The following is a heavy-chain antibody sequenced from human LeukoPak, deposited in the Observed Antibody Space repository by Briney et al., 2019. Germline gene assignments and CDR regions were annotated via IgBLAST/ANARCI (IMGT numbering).Heavy chain of an antibody. Sequence: PSETLSLTCSVPRGSISSSSHYWGWLRQPPGKGLEWIGTIYDSGSTYYNPSLKSRVTVSVDTSKNQFSLKVTYMTAADTAVYFCARRSTHAATGFDYWGQGTLVTVSS. D-gene: IGHD6-25*01. J-gene: IGHJ4*02. CDR2: IYDSGST. CDR3: ARRSTHAATGFDY. V-gene: IGHV4-39*01. CDR1: RGSISSSSHY.